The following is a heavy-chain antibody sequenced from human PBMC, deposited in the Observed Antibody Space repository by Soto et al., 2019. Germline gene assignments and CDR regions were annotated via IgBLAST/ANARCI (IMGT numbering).Heavy chain of an antibody. V-gene: IGHV3-74*01. J-gene: IGHJ4*02. CDR2: INSDGGST. CDR1: GFTFSSYW. Sequence: EVQLVESGGGLVQPGGSLRLSCAASGFTFSSYWLHWFRQAPGKGLVWFSRINSDGGSTFYADSVKGRFTISRDNAKTTLYLQMNSLRAEDTAVYYCARDFGYWGQGTLVTVSS. D-gene: IGHD3-10*01. CDR3: ARDFGY.